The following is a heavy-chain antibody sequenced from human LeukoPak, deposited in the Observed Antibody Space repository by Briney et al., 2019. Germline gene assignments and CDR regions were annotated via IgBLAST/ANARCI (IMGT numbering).Heavy chain of an antibody. CDR1: SGSINSYY. Sequence: SETLSLTCTVSSGSINSYYWSWLRQPPGKGLEWIGYIYYSGSTNYNPSLKSRVTISVDTSKNQFSLKLSSVIATDTAVYYCARVTPYGDYDSPLDYWGQGTLVTVSS. V-gene: IGHV4-59*01. D-gene: IGHD4-17*01. CDR3: ARVTPYGDYDSPLDY. J-gene: IGHJ4*02. CDR2: IYYSGST.